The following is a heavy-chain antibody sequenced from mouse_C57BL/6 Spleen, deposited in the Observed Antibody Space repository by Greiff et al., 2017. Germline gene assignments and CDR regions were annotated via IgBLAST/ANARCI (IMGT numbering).Heavy chain of an antibody. CDR2: IDPSDSYT. Sequence: QVQLQQPGAELVMPGASVKLSCKASGYTFTSYWMHWVKQRPGQGLEWIGEIDPSDSYTNYNQKFKGKSTLTVDKSSSTAYMQLSSLTSEDSAVYYCARNPMDYLYYFDYWGQGTTLTVSS. V-gene: IGHV1-69*01. CDR1: GYTFTSYW. CDR3: ARNPMDYLYYFDY. J-gene: IGHJ2*01. D-gene: IGHD1-1*02.